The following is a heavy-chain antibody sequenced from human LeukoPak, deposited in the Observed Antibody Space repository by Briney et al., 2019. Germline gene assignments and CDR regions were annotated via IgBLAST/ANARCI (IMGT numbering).Heavy chain of an antibody. D-gene: IGHD3-22*01. CDR2: ISYDGSNK. CDR3: ARDRSPTEYYYDSSGYFQIRGYHHDAFDI. CDR1: GFTFSSYA. V-gene: IGHV3-30-3*01. J-gene: IGHJ3*02. Sequence: PGRSLRLSCAASGFTFSSYAMHWVRQAPGKGLEWVAVISYDGSNKYYADSVKGRFTISRDNAKNSLYLQMNSLRAEDTAVYYCARDRSPTEYYYDSSGYFQIRGYHHDAFDIWGQGTMVTVSS.